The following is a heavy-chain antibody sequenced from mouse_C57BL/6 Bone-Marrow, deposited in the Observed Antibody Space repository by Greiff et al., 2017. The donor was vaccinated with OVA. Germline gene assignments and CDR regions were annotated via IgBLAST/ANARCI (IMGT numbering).Heavy chain of an antibody. CDR2: IRNKANNHAT. CDR1: GFTFSDAW. D-gene: IGHD2-3*01. V-gene: IGHV6-6*01. J-gene: IGHJ2*01. CDR3: TREGDGYYDY. Sequence: EVQGVESGGGLVQPGGSMKLSCAASGFTFSDAWMDWVRQSPEKGLEWVAEIRNKANNHATYYAESVKGRFTISRDDSKSSVYLQMNSLRAEDTGIYYCTREGDGYYDYWGQGTTLTVSS.